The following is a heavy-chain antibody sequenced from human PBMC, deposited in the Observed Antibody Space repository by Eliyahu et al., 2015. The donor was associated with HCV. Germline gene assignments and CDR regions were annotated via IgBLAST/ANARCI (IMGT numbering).Heavy chain of an antibody. CDR3: ATEIYGDPPTGKAFDI. J-gene: IGHJ3*02. CDR1: GITFRTYW. V-gene: IGHV5-51*03. D-gene: IGHD4-17*01. CDR2: IYPDDSDS. Sequence: EVQLVQSGAEVKKPGESLKISCKGSGITFRTYWIGWVRQKPGKGLEWMGIIYPDDSDSRYSPSFQGQVTISADKSITTAYLQWSSLKASDTAMYYCATEIYGDPPTGKAFDIWGQGTMVTVSS.